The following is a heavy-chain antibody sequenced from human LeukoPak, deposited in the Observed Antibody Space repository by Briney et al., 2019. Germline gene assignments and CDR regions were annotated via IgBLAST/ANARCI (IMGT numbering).Heavy chain of an antibody. D-gene: IGHD3-10*01. Sequence: GESLKISCKGSGYSFTSYWIGWVRQMPGKGLEWMGIIYPGDSDTRYSPSFQGQVTISADKSISTAYLQWSSLKASDTAMYYCARRTSSGSYYYNWFDPWGQGTLVTVSS. V-gene: IGHV5-51*01. CDR1: GYSFTSYW. CDR3: ARRTSSGSYYYNWFDP. CDR2: IYPGDSDT. J-gene: IGHJ5*02.